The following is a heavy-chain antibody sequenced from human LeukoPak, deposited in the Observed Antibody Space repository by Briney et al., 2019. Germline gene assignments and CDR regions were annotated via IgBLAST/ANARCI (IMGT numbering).Heavy chain of an antibody. V-gene: IGHV4-34*01. CDR2: INHSGST. CDR3: ARSLTGYSSSWPDYYFDY. J-gene: IGHJ4*02. D-gene: IGHD6-13*01. Sequence: SETLSLTCAVYGGSFSGYYWSWIRQPPGKGLEWIGEINHSGSTNYNPSLKSRVTISVDTSKNQFSLKLSSVTAADTAVYYCARSLTGYSSSWPDYYFDYWGQGTLVTVSS. CDR1: GGSFSGYY.